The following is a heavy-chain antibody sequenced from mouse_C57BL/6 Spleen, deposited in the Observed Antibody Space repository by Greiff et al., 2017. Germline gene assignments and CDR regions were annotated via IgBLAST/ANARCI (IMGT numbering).Heavy chain of an antibody. CDR2: ISSGGSYA. D-gene: IGHD4-1*01. CDR3: ARQANWSWFAY. V-gene: IGHV5-6*01. CDR1: GFTFSSYG. J-gene: IGHJ3*01. Sequence: EVQRVESGGDLVKPGGSLKLSCAASGFTFSSYGMSWVRQPPDKRLEWVATISSGGSYAYYPDSVKGRFTISIDNAKNTLYLQMSSLKSEDTAMYYCARQANWSWFAYWGQGTLVTVSA.